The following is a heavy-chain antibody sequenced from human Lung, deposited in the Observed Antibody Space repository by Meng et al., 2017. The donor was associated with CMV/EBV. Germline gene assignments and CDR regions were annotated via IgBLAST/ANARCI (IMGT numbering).Heavy chain of an antibody. Sequence: ASVKVSCKTSGYTFSAYQTHWIRQAPGHGLEWMGWINPSSGVTRSAPKYQGRVTMTSDRYSTAYLELTSLTSDDTAFYYCARFGGAPVGSTPPDYWGQGTXVTVSS. J-gene: IGHJ4*02. CDR1: GYTFSAYQ. V-gene: IGHV1-2*02. CDR2: INPSSGVT. D-gene: IGHD1-26*01. CDR3: ARFGGAPVGSTPPDY.